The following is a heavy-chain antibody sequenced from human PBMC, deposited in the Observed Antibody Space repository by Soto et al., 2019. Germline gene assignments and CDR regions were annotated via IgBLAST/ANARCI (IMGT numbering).Heavy chain of an antibody. CDR3: ARGVAGYSSGWYGTAFDI. CDR2: IIPIFGTA. D-gene: IGHD6-19*01. Sequence: QVQLVQSGAEVKKPGSSVKVSCKASGGTFSSYAISWVRQAPGQGLEWMGGIIPIFGTANYAQKFQGRVTITADESTSTAYMELSSLRSEDTAVYYCARGVAGYSSGWYGTAFDIWGQGTMVTVSS. V-gene: IGHV1-69*01. CDR1: GGTFSSYA. J-gene: IGHJ3*02.